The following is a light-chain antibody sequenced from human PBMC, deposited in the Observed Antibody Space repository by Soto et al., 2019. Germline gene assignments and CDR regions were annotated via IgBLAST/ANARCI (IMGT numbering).Light chain of an antibody. CDR3: QQRSNWPPV. Sequence: EIVLTQSPATLSVSPGERAPLSTSAIQSVSTYVTYLAWYQQKPGQAPRLLIYDASNRATGIPARFSGSGSGTDFTLTISSLEPEDFAVYYCQQRSNWPPVFGGGTKV. CDR1: QSVSTY. J-gene: IGKJ4*01. V-gene: IGKV3-11*01. CDR2: DAS.